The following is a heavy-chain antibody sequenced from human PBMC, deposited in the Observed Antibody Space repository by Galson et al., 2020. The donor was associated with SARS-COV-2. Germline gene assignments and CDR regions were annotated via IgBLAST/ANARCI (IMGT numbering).Heavy chain of an antibody. Sequence: SETLSITCTVSGGSVSSGSYYWSWIRQPPGKGLEWIGYIYYSGSTTSNPSLKSRVTISVDTSKNQFSLKLSSVTAADTAVYYCARVKAGVVLMVYASFYYYYMDVWGKGTTVTVSS. CDR2: IYYSGST. D-gene: IGHD2-8*01. V-gene: IGHV4-61*01. J-gene: IGHJ6*03. CDR1: GGSVSSGSYY. CDR3: ARVKAGVVLMVYASFYYYYMDV.